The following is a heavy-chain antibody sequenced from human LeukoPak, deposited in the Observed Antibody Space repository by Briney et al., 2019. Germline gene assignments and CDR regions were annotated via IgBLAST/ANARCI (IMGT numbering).Heavy chain of an antibody. Sequence: ASVKVSCKASGHTFTSHGIAWVRQAPGQGLEWMGWISAYNGNTNYAQNLQGRVTMTTDTSTSTAYMELRSLRSDDTAVYYCARGDYYFYMDVWGKGTTVTISS. CDR1: GHTFTSHG. CDR2: ISAYNGNT. J-gene: IGHJ6*03. V-gene: IGHV1-18*01. CDR3: ARGDYYFYMDV.